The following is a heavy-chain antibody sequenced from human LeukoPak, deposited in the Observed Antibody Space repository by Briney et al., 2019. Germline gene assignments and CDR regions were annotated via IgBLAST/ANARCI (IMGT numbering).Heavy chain of an antibody. Sequence: GGSLRLSCAASGFTFSNAWMSWVRQAPGKGLEWVGRIKSKTDGGTTDYAAPVKGRFTISRGDSKNTLYLQMNGLKTEDTAVYYCTTDSMGSESYYNSEYFQHWGQGTLVTVSS. J-gene: IGHJ1*01. CDR3: TTDSMGSESYYNSEYFQH. D-gene: IGHD3-10*01. V-gene: IGHV3-15*01. CDR2: IKSKTDGGTT. CDR1: GFTFSNAW.